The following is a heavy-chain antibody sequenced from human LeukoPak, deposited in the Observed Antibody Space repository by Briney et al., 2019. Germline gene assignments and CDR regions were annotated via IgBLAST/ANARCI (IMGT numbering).Heavy chain of an antibody. CDR1: GGSISSGGYY. D-gene: IGHD6-13*01. J-gene: IGHJ6*03. CDR3: ARHREDGYSSSWHYYYYYMDV. CDR2: IYYSGST. Sequence: PSQTLSLTCTVSGGSISSGGYYWGWIRQPPGKGLEWIGSIYYSGSTYYNPSLKSRVTISVDTSKNQFSLKLSSVTAADTAVYYCARHREDGYSSSWHYYYYYMDVWGKGTTVTVSS. V-gene: IGHV4-39*01.